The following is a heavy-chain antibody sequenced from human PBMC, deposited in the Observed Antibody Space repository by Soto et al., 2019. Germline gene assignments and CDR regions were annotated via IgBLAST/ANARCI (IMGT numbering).Heavy chain of an antibody. CDR2: IYYSGST. J-gene: IGHJ4*02. D-gene: IGHD1-26*01. Sequence: PSETLSLTCTVSGGSISSSSYYWGWIRQPPGKGLEWIGSIYYSGSTYYNPSLKSRVTISVDTSKNQFSLKLSSVTAEDTAVYYCARQSGSYHHSAYRGQGTLVTVSS. CDR3: ARQSGSYHHSAY. V-gene: IGHV4-39*01. CDR1: GGSISSSSYY.